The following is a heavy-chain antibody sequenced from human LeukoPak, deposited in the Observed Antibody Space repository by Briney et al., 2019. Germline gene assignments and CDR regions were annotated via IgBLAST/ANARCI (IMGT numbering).Heavy chain of an antibody. V-gene: IGHV1-18*04. D-gene: IGHD6-19*01. CDR2: ISAYNGNT. CDR1: GYTFTSYG. J-gene: IGHJ3*02. CDR3: ARDGYSSGWYVAFDI. Sequence: EASAKVSCKASGYTFTSYGISWVRQAPGQGLEWMGWISAYNGNTNYAQKLQGRVTMTTDTSTSTAYMELRSLRSDDTAVYYCARDGYSSGWYVAFDIWGQGTMVTVSS.